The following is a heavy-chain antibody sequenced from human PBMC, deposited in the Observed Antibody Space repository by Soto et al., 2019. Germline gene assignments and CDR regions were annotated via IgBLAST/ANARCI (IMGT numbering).Heavy chain of an antibody. D-gene: IGHD3-3*01. Sequence: GGSLRLSCAASGFSFGSYALSWVRQAPGKGLEWASTISGSDGKTFYADSVKGRFSISRDTYQSTLYLQMNSLRADDTAMYYCARWSYLDYSGQGTRVTV. V-gene: IGHV3-23*01. CDR3: ARWSYLDY. CDR1: GFSFGSYA. CDR2: ISGSDGKT. J-gene: IGHJ4*02.